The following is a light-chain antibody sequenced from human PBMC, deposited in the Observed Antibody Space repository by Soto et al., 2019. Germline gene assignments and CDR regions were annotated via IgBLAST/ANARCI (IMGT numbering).Light chain of an antibody. V-gene: IGKV3D-15*01. CDR2: GIS. J-gene: IGKJ5*01. CDR1: QRVGSNF. CDR3: QQHSQWPIT. Sequence: ELMLTQSPATLSVSPGEGATLSCRASQRVGSNFLAWYQQKPGQPPRLLIYGISTRAAGIPDRFSGSGSGTEFTLTISSLQPEDFAVYYCQQHSQWPITFGQGTRLEIK.